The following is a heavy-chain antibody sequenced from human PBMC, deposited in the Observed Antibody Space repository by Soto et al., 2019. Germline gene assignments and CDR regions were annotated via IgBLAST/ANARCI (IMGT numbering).Heavy chain of an antibody. D-gene: IGHD3-3*01. CDR1: GYTFTSYG. Sequence: ASVKVSCKASGYTFTSYGISWVRRAPGQGLEWMGWISAYNGNTNYAQKLQGRVTMTTDTSTSTAYIELRSLRSDDTAVYYCARDIGLPRRPTSVTIFGVVNNYDYYYGMDVWGQGTTVTVSS. CDR2: ISAYNGNT. J-gene: IGHJ6*02. CDR3: ARDIGLPRRPTSVTIFGVVNNYDYYYGMDV. V-gene: IGHV1-18*01.